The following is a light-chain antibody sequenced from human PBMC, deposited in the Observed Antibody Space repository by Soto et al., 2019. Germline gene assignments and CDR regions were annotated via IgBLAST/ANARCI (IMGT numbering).Light chain of an antibody. V-gene: IGKV3-15*01. CDR1: QDVTTN. CDR2: DIS. CDR3: QQFGSSPRT. J-gene: IGKJ1*01. Sequence: EISMTQFPAILSASPGGGATLSCRAAQDVTTNFAWYQLRRGQPPRLLIYDISTRATGVPARFSGSGSGTEFTLTISRLEPEDFAVYYCQQFGSSPRTFGQGTKVEI.